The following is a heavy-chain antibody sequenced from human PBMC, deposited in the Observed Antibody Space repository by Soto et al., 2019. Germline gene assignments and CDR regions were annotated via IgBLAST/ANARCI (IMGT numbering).Heavy chain of an antibody. Sequence: SETLSLTCTVSGGSISSYYWSWIGQPPGKGLEWIGYIYYSGSTNYNPSLKSRVTISVDTSKNQFSLKLSSVTAADTAVYYCARVKRGRLNYYYYGMDVWGQGTTVTVSS. CDR2: IYYSGST. CDR3: ARVKRGRLNYYYYGMDV. J-gene: IGHJ6*02. CDR1: GGSISSYY. D-gene: IGHD6-19*01. V-gene: IGHV4-59*01.